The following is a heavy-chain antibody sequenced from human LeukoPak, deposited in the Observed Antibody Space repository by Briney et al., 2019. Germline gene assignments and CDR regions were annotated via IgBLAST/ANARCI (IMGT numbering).Heavy chain of an antibody. J-gene: IGHJ5*02. CDR1: GGTFSSYA. CDR3: ASLRSRRDGYNPPT. V-gene: IGHV1-69*01. CDR2: IIPIFGTA. Sequence: SLKVSCKASGGTFSSYANSWVRPAPGQGLEWMGGIIPIFGTANYAQKFQGRVTITSDESTSTAYMERSSLRSEDTAVYYCASLRSRRDGYNPPTWGQGTLVTVSS. D-gene: IGHD5-24*01.